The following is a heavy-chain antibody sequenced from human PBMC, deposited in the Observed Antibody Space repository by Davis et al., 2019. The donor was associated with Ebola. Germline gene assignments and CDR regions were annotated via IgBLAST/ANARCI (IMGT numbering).Heavy chain of an antibody. CDR2: IYYSGST. CDR3: ARGPEAVITWGYFDY. D-gene: IGHD3-22*01. J-gene: IGHJ4*02. V-gene: IGHV4-59*06. Sequence: SETLSLTCTVSGASISNYYWSWIRQHPGKGLEWIGYIYYSGSTYYNPSLKSRVTISVDTSKNQFSLKLSSVTAADTAVYYCARGPEAVITWGYFDYWGQGTLVTVSS. CDR1: GASISNYY.